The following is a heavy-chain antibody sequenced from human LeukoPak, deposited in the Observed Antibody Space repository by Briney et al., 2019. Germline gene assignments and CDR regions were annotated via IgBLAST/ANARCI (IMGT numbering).Heavy chain of an antibody. CDR2: IHPNSGGT. CDR1: GYTFTGYY. CDR3: ARGPSITMVRGGQWYYYMDV. J-gene: IGHJ6*03. Sequence: ASVKVSCKGSGYTFTGYYMHWVRQAPGQGLEWMGWIHPNSGGTNYAQKFQGRVTMTRDTFISTAYMELSRLRSDDTAVYYCARGPSITMVRGGQWYYYMDVWGKGTTVTISS. V-gene: IGHV1-2*02. D-gene: IGHD3-10*01.